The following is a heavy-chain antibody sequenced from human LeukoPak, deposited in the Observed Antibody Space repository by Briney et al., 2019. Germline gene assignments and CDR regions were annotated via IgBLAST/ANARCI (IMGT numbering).Heavy chain of an antibody. Sequence: PGGSLRLSCAASGFTFSSYSMNWVRQAPGKGLEWVSSISSSSSYIYYADSVKGRFTISRDNAKNSLYLQMNSLRAEDTAVYYCARRLAAAGGIDYYYMDVWGKGTTVTVSS. D-gene: IGHD6-13*01. CDR3: ARRLAAAGGIDYYYMDV. CDR2: ISSSSSYI. CDR1: GFTFSSYS. J-gene: IGHJ6*03. V-gene: IGHV3-21*01.